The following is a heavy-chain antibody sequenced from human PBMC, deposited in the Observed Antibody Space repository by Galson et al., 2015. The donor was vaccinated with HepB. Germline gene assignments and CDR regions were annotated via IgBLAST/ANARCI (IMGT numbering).Heavy chain of an antibody. Sequence: SETLSLTCAVSGGSISPYYWSWLRQSPEKGLEWIAYIYYTGSTNYSPSLKSRVTISVDTSDNRFSLRLNSLTAADTAVYYCARHHRRDSYYVDYWGQGILVTVSS. CDR3: ARHHRRDSYYVDY. J-gene: IGHJ4*02. D-gene: IGHD2-21*01. CDR2: IYYTGST. V-gene: IGHV4-59*08. CDR1: GGSISPYY.